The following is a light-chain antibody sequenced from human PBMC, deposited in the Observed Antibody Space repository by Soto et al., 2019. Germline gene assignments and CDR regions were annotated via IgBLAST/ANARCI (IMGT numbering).Light chain of an antibody. CDR2: DAS. V-gene: IGKV1-5*01. J-gene: IGKJ1*01. CDR1: QSISSW. CDR3: QQYNSYLTRT. Sequence: DIQMTQSPSTLSASVGDRVTITCRASQSISSWLAWYQQKPGKAPKLLIYDASSLESGVPSRFSGSGSGTEFTLTISSLQPDDFATYYCQQYNSYLTRTFGQGTKVDIK.